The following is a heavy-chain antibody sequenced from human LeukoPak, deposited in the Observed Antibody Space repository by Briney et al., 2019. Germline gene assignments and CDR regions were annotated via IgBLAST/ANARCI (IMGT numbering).Heavy chain of an antibody. CDR3: AKGQNTVTPYFDY. Sequence: GTLSLTCAVSGGSISSSHWWSWVRQAPGKGLEWVSAISGSGGSKYYADSVKGRFTISRDNSKNTLYLQMNSLRAEDTAVYYCAKGQNTVTPYFDYWGQGTLVT. CDR2: ISGSGGSK. D-gene: IGHD4-17*01. J-gene: IGHJ4*02. V-gene: IGHV3-23*01. CDR1: GGSISSSH.